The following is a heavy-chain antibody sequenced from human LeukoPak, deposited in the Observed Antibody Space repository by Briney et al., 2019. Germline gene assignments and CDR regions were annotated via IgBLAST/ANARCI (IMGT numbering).Heavy chain of an antibody. CDR1: GFTFSSYE. CDR3: ARKDSAGDYFDY. Sequence: GGSLRLSCAASGFTFSSYEMNWVRQAPGKGLEWVSYISSSGSTIYYADSVKGRFTISRDNAKNSLYLQMNSLRAEDTAVYYCARKDSAGDYFDYWGRGTLVTVSS. V-gene: IGHV3-48*03. D-gene: IGHD2-15*01. CDR2: ISSSGSTI. J-gene: IGHJ4*02.